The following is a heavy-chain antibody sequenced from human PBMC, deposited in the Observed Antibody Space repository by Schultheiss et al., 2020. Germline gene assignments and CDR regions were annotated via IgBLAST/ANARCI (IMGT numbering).Heavy chain of an antibody. Sequence: SETLSLTCTVSGGSISSYYWSWIRQPPGKGLEWIGYIYYSGSTNYNPSLKSRVTISVDTSKNQFSLKLSSVTAADTAVYYCARNRATYYYYYGMDVWGKGTTVTGSA. CDR2: IYYSGST. CDR1: GGSISSYY. CDR3: ARNRATYYYYYGMDV. J-gene: IGHJ6*04. V-gene: IGHV4-59*01. D-gene: IGHD1-26*01.